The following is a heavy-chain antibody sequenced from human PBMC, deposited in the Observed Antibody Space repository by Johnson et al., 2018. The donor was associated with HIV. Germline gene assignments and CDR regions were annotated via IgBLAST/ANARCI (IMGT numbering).Heavy chain of an antibody. J-gene: IGHJ3*02. CDR3: AKGEGYCGGDCLDAFDI. Sequence: VQLVESGGGVVQPGRSLRLSCAVSGFTFRSYGVHWVRQAPGKGLEWVAVIWYDGSNKYYADSVKGRFTISRDNSKNTLYLQMNSLRAEDTAVYYCAKGEGYCGGDCLDAFDIWGQGTMVTVSS. D-gene: IGHD2-21*01. CDR2: IWYDGSNK. V-gene: IGHV3-33*06. CDR1: GFTFRSYG.